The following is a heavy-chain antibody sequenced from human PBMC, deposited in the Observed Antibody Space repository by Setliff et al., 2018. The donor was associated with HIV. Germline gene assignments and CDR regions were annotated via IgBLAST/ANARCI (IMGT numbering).Heavy chain of an antibody. V-gene: IGHV1-2*02. J-gene: IGHJ6*03. CDR2: INPNGGGT. CDR3: ARDRASYGGYTYGNYYMDV. Sequence: ASVKVSCKASGYTFAGYYIHWVRQAPGQGLEWMGWINPNGGGTNYAQKFQGRVTMTRDTSISTAYMELNRLRSDDKAMYYCARDRASYGGYTYGNYYMDVWGKGTTVTVSS. D-gene: IGHD5-18*01. CDR1: GYTFAGYY.